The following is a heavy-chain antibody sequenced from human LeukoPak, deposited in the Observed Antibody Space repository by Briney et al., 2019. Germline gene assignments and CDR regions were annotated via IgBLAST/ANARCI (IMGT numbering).Heavy chain of an antibody. D-gene: IGHD3-10*01. CDR3: ATDSWYYYGSGSLDY. CDR2: FDPEDGET. Sequence: GASVKVSCKVSGYTLTELSMHWVRQAPGKGLEWMGGFDPEDGETIYAQKFQGRVTMTEDTSTDTAYMELSSLRSEDTAVYYCATDSWYYYGSGSLDYWGQGTLVTVSS. V-gene: IGHV1-24*01. CDR1: GYTLTELS. J-gene: IGHJ4*02.